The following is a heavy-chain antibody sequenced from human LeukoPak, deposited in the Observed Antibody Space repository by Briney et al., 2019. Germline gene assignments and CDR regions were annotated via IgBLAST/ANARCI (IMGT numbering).Heavy chain of an antibody. Sequence: GGSLRLSCAASGFTFSSYSMNWVRQAPGKGLEWVSSISSSSSYIYYADSVKGRFTISRGNAKNSLYLQMNSLRAEDTAVYYCAQLGITMIGGVWGKGTTVTISS. CDR3: AQLGITMIGGV. V-gene: IGHV3-21*01. J-gene: IGHJ6*04. CDR2: ISSSSSYI. CDR1: GFTFSSYS. D-gene: IGHD3-10*02.